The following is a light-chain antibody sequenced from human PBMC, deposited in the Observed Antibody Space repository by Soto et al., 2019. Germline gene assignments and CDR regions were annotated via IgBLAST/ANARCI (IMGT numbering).Light chain of an antibody. CDR1: SSDVGGYNY. V-gene: IGLV2-8*01. Sequence: QSVLTQPPSASGSPGQSVTISCTGTSSDVGGYNYVSWYQQHPGKAPKLMIYEVSKRPSGVPDSFSGSKSGNTASLTVSGLQAEDDADYYCSSYAGSNNLFGGGTKLTVL. CDR2: EVS. J-gene: IGLJ2*01. CDR3: SSYAGSNNL.